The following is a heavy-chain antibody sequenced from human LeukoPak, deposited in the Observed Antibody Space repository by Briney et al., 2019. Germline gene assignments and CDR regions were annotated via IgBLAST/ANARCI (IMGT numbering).Heavy chain of an antibody. Sequence: GASVKVSCKASGGTFNSYAVSWVRQAPGQGLEWMGGIIPIFGTANYAQKFQGRVAITADESTSTAYMELSSLRSEDTAVYYCATCSSASCYTYGIDVWGQGTTVTVSS. CDR3: ATCSSASCYTYGIDV. CDR2: IIPIFGTA. V-gene: IGHV1-69*13. J-gene: IGHJ6*02. CDR1: GGTFNSYA. D-gene: IGHD2-2*02.